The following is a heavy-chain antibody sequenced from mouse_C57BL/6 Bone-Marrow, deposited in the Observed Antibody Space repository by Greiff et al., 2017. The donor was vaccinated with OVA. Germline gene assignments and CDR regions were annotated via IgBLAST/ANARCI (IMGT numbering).Heavy chain of an antibody. J-gene: IGHJ2*01. CDR2: IYPGSGNT. CDR3: ARGDYPYDFDY. D-gene: IGHD2-4*01. Sequence: VQLQQSGPELVKPGASVKISCKASGYSFTSYYIHWVKQRPGQGLEWIGWIYPGSGNTKYNEKFKGKATLTADTSSSTAYMQLSSLTSEDSAVYYCARGDYPYDFDYWGQGTTLTVSS. V-gene: IGHV1-66*01. CDR1: GYSFTSYY.